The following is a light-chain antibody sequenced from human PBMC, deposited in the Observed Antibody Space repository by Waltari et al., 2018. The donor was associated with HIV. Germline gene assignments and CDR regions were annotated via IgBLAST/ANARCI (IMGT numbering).Light chain of an antibody. V-gene: IGKV3-20*01. Sequence: EIVLTQSPGTLSLSPGERVTLSCRASQSVSSGYLAWYQHKPGQAPRHLIYRASSRATGIPDRFSGSGSGTDFTLIISRLEPEDFAVYYCQQYGSSPITFGQGTRLEIK. CDR3: QQYGSSPIT. CDR1: QSVSSGY. J-gene: IGKJ5*01. CDR2: RAS.